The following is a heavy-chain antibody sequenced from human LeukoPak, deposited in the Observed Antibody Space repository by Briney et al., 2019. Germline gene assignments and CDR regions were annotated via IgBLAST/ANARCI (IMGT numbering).Heavy chain of an antibody. V-gene: IGHV3-74*01. CDR1: TFTFSRYW. D-gene: IGHD6-19*01. J-gene: IGHJ4*02. CDR3: AKGQQWLVRSYFDY. Sequence: GGSLRLSCAASTFTFSRYWMHWVRQAPGKGLVWVSRINSDGTNTYYADSVKGRFTISRDNAKNSLYLQMNSLRAEDMAWYYCAKGQQWLVRSYFDYWAQGTLVTVSS. CDR2: INSDGTNT.